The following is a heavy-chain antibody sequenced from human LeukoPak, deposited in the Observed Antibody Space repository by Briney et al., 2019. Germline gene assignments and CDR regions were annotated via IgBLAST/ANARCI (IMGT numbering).Heavy chain of an antibody. CDR1: GFTFGNYD. Sequence: GGSLRLSCAASGFTFGNYDMHWVRQAAGEGLESVSGIGTAGDTYYPASVKGRFTISRENAKSSLYLQINSLSVGDTAVYYCASSPAYSSSWYAIDNWGQGTLGTVSS. CDR3: ASSPAYSSSWYAIDN. D-gene: IGHD6-13*01. J-gene: IGHJ4*02. V-gene: IGHV3-13*04. CDR2: IGTAGDT.